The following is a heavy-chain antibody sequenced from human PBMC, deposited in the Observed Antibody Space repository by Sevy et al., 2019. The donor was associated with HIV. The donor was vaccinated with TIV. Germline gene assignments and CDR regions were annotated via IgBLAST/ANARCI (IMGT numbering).Heavy chain of an antibody. CDR2: IYHSGST. D-gene: IGHD3-9*01. CDR1: GGSISSGGYS. CDR3: AAGLRYFDWLLSGGFGGYYYGMDV. Sequence: SETLSLTCAVSGGSISSGGYSWSWIRQPPGKGLEWIGYIYHSGSTYYNPSLKSRVTISVDRSKNQFSLKLSSVTAADTAVYYCAAGLRYFDWLLSGGFGGYYYGMDVWGQGTTVTVSS. V-gene: IGHV4-30-2*01. J-gene: IGHJ6*02.